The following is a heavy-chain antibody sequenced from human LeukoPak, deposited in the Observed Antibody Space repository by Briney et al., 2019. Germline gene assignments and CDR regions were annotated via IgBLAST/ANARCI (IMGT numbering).Heavy chain of an antibody. CDR1: GGSISSGGYS. CDR3: ARGREMATIGYFDY. Sequence: PSQTLSLTCAVSGGSISSGGYSWSWIRQPPGKGLEWLGYIYHSGSTYYNPSLKSRVTISVDTSKNQFSLKLSSVTAADTAVYYCARGREMATIGYFDYWGQGTLVTVSS. J-gene: IGHJ4*02. CDR2: IYHSGST. D-gene: IGHD5-24*01. V-gene: IGHV4-30-2*01.